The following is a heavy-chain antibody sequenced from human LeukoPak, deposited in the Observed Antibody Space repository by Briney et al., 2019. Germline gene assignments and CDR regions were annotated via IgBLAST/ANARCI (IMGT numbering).Heavy chain of an antibody. CDR2: INPSGGNT. CDR1: GYTFTSYY. D-gene: IGHD4-17*01. Sequence: GASVKVSCKASGYTFTSYYVHWVRQAPGQGLEWMGIINPSGGNTNYAQRFQGRVTVTRDMSTSTVYMELSSLRSEDTAIYYCARADAYGDYDYWGQGTLVTVSS. V-gene: IGHV1-46*01. J-gene: IGHJ4*02. CDR3: ARADAYGDYDY.